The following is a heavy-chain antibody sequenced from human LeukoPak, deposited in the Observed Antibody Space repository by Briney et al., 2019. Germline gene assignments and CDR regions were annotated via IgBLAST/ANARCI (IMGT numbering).Heavy chain of an antibody. D-gene: IGHD6-6*01. Sequence: SETLSLTCAVYGGSFSGYYWSWIRQPPGKGLGWIGEINHSGSTNYNPSLKSRVTISVDTSKNQFSLKLSSVTAADTAVYYCARGDAARRGTDYWGQGTLVTVSS. J-gene: IGHJ4*02. CDR2: INHSGST. CDR3: ARGDAARRGTDY. CDR1: GGSFSGYY. V-gene: IGHV4-34*01.